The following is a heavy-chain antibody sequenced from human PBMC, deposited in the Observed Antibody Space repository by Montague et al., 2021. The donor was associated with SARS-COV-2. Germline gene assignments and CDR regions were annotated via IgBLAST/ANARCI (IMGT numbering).Heavy chain of an antibody. CDR2: IYAIGNT. CDR3: ARDERRASKWSYGLDV. J-gene: IGHJ6*02. D-gene: IGHD2-15*01. V-gene: IGHV3-53*01. Sequence: SLRLSCAASGFTFSSNSLTWVRQAPGRGLEWVSFIYAIGNTYYADSVKGRFTVSRDTSKNTVYLQMNSLRVEDTAIYYCARDERRASKWSYGLDVWGQGTPVTVSS. CDR1: GFTFSSNS.